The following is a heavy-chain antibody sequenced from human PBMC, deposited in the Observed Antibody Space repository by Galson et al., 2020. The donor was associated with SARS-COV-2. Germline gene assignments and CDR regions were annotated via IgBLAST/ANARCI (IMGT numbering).Heavy chain of an antibody. CDR2: FDPEDGET. CDR3: ARGDMGNDYFDY. CDR1: GYTLTELS. J-gene: IGHJ4*02. V-gene: IGHV1-24*01. D-gene: IGHD7-27*01. Sequence: ASVKVSCKVSGYTLTELSMHWVRQAPGKGLEWMGAFDPEDGETIYAQKFQGRVTMTEDTSTDTAYMELSSLRSEDTAVYYCARGDMGNDYFDYWGQGTLVTVSS.